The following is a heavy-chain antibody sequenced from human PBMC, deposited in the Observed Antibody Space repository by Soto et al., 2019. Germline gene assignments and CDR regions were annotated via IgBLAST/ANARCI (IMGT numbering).Heavy chain of an antibody. D-gene: IGHD1-26*01. CDR2: ISPSGNS. CDR1: GASISGSKW. V-gene: IGHV4-4*02. Sequence: QVQLQESGPGLVKPSGTLSLTCAVSGASISGSKWWTWVRQSPGKGLEWIGEISPSGNSNYNPSLKGRVTISVDNSKNQFSLQLTSVTAADTAIYYCANKGGTYYFYWGQGTLVTVSS. J-gene: IGHJ4*02. CDR3: ANKGGTYYFY.